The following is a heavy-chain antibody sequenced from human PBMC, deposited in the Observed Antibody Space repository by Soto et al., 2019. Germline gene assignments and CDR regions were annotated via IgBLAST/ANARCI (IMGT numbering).Heavy chain of an antibody. J-gene: IGHJ6*02. CDR1: GFTFSSYA. D-gene: IGHD1-1*01. CDR3: ARDRLRYNWNDFPYYSYGMDV. Sequence: QVQLVESGGGVVQPGRSLRLSCAASGFTFSSYAMHWVRQAPGKGLEWVAVISYDGSNNYYADSVKGRFTISRDNSKNTLYLQMNSLRAEDTAVYYCARDRLRYNWNDFPYYSYGMDVWGQGTTVTVSS. V-gene: IGHV3-30-3*01. CDR2: ISYDGSNN.